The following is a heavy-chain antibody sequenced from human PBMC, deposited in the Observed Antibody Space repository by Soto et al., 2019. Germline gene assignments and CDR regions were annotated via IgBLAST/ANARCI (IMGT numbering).Heavy chain of an antibody. J-gene: IGHJ4*02. CDR1: GFTFINYA. CDR2: ISGGGGST. CDR3: AKAGNYATVEVVAAPRKLDY. Sequence: EVQLLESGGGLIQPGGSLRLSCAASGFTFINYAMSWVRQAPGKGLEWVSAISGGGGSTYYAESVKGRFTISRDNSRNTLYLQMNSLRAEDTAVYYCAKAGNYATVEVVAAPRKLDYWGQGTLVTVSS. D-gene: IGHD2-15*01. V-gene: IGHV3-23*01.